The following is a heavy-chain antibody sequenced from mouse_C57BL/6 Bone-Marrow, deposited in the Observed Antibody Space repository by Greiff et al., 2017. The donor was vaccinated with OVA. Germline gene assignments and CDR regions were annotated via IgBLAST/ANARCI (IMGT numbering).Heavy chain of an antibody. D-gene: IGHD2-3*01. CDR1: GFSFNTYA. V-gene: IGHV10-1*01. CDR3: VRHRWNYDSYGYFDY. Sequence: EVKLVESGGGLVQPKGSLKLSCAASGFSFNTYAMNWVRQAPGKGLEWVARIRSKSNNYATYYADSVKDRFPISRDDSERFLNLQMIHLNTEDTAMYCCVRHRWNYDSYGYFDYWGQGTTLTVSS. CDR2: IRSKSNNYAT. J-gene: IGHJ2*01.